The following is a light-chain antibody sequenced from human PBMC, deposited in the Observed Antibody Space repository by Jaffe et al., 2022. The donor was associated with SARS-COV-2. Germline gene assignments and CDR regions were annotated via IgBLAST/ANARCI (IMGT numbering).Light chain of an antibody. Sequence: DIQMTQSPSTLSASVGDRVTITCRASQSISSYLNWYQQKPGKAPKLLIYAASSLQSGVPSRFSGRGSGTDFTLTITSLQPEDFATYYCQQSYSIPPFTFGPGTKVDIK. J-gene: IGKJ3*01. CDR1: QSISSY. V-gene: IGKV1-39*01. CDR3: QQSYSIPPFT. CDR2: AAS.